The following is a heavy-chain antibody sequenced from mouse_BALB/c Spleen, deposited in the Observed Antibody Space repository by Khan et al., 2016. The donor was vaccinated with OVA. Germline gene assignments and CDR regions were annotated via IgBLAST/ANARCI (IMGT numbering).Heavy chain of an antibody. D-gene: IGHD2-4*01. CDR3: ARRGYDYGRGALFAY. J-gene: IGHJ3*01. CDR2: IWSAGST. Sequence: QVQLKESGPGLVAPSQSLSITCTVSGFSLDKYSIHWIRQSPGKGLEWLGVIWSAGSTDYNAAFISRLTITKDNSRSQGFFQVNSLQPNDTAIYYCARRGYDYGRGALFAYWGQGTLVTVSA. V-gene: IGHV2-2*02. CDR1: GFSLDKYS.